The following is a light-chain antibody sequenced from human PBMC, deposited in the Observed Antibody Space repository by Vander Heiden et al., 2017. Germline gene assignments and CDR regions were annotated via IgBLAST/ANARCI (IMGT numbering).Light chain of an antibody. Sequence: QSVLTQPPSVSGAPRQRVTISCTGSSSNIGAGYDVHWYQQRPGTAPKLLIYGNSNRPSGVPDRFSGSKSGTSASLAITGLQAEDEADYYCQSYDSSLSGSVFGGGTKLTVL. V-gene: IGLV1-40*01. CDR2: GNS. CDR3: QSYDSSLSGSV. J-gene: IGLJ2*01. CDR1: SSNIGAGYD.